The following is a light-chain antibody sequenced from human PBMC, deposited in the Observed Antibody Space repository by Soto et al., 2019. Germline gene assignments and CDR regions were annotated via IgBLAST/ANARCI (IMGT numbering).Light chain of an antibody. CDR1: QSVSNN. V-gene: IGKV3-15*01. CDR3: QQYNNWPTFT. CDR2: TAS. J-gene: IGKJ3*01. Sequence: EIVMTQSPATLSVSPGERATLSCRASQSVSNNLAWYQQKPGQAPRLLIYTASTRATGIPARFSGSGSGTEFTITISSLQSEDFAVYYCQQYNNWPTFTFGPGTKVDIK.